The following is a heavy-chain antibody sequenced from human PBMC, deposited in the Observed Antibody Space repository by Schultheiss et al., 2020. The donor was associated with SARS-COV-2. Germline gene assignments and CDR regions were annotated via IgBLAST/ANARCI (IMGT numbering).Heavy chain of an antibody. CDR3: AKRTLYSSGGWYPDC. CDR1: GFTFSSYW. Sequence: GGSLRLSCVASGFTFSSYWMHWVRQAPGKGLVWVSRIKSDGRSTSYADSVKGRFTISRDNAKNTLYLQMNGLRPDDTAVYFCAKRTLYSSGGWYPDCWGQGTLVTVSS. CDR2: IKSDGRST. V-gene: IGHV3-74*01. D-gene: IGHD6-19*01. J-gene: IGHJ4*02.